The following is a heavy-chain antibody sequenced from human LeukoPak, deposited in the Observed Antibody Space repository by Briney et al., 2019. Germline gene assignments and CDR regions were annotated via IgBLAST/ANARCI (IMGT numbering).Heavy chain of an antibody. Sequence: GGSLRLSCAASGFTFSSYGMHWVRQAPGKGLEWVASISYDGSNKYYADSVKGRFTISRDNSKNTLYLQMNSLRAEDTAVYYCAKAGYRFGSGSWYYFDYWGQGTLVTVSS. J-gene: IGHJ4*02. CDR2: ISYDGSNK. V-gene: IGHV3-30*18. D-gene: IGHD3-10*01. CDR3: AKAGYRFGSGSWYYFDY. CDR1: GFTFSSYG.